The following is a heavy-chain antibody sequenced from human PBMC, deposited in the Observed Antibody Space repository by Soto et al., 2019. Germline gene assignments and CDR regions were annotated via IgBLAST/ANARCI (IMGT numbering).Heavy chain of an antibody. CDR2: IHYSRST. CDR1: GASITKSF. Sequence: QVQLKESGPGLVKPSETLSLTCSVSGASITKSFWSCIRQSPQQGLEWIAYIHYSRSTDYHPTFQCQSAISLDASRARFSLKLRSVTAADTAGYYCARSEIDDGRGYANYWGHGTLVTVS. D-gene: IGHD3-22*01. V-gene: IGHV4-59*01. CDR3: ARSEIDDGRGYANY. J-gene: IGHJ4*01.